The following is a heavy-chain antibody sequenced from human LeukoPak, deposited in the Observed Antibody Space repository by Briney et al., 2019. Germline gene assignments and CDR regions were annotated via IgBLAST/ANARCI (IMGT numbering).Heavy chain of an antibody. V-gene: IGHV3-53*01. J-gene: IGHJ6*03. D-gene: IGHD2-2*01. CDR3: ARSSVVPAAIRYYYYYMDV. Sequence: GGSLRLSCAASGFTVSSNYMSWVRQAPGKGLEWVSVIYSGGSTYYADSVKGRFTISRDNSKNTLYLQMNSLRAEDTAVYYCARSSVVPAAIRYYYYYMDVWGKGTTVTVSS. CDR1: GFTVSSNY. CDR2: IYSGGST.